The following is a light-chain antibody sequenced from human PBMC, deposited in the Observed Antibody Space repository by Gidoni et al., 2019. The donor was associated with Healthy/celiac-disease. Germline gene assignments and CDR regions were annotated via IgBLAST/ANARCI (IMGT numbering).Light chain of an antibody. CDR3: QQRSNWPPMYT. Sequence: VLTQSPATLSLSPGERATLSCRASQSVSSYLAWYQQKPGQAPRLLIYDASNRATGIPARFSGSGSGTDFTLTISSLEPEDFAVYYCQQRSNWPPMYTFGQGTKLEIK. V-gene: IGKV3-11*01. J-gene: IGKJ2*01. CDR2: DAS. CDR1: QSVSSY.